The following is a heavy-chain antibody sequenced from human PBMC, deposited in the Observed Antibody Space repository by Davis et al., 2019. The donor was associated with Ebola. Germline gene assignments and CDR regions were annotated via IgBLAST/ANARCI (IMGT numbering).Heavy chain of an antibody. CDR2: ISSSGSTI. CDR3: AKRWETVGATPLFDY. J-gene: IGHJ4*02. V-gene: IGHV3-11*01. D-gene: IGHD1-26*01. Sequence: GGSLRLSCAASGFTFSAYYMSCIRQAPGKVLEWVSYISSSGSTIYYADSVKGRFTISRDNAKNSLYLQMNSLRAEDTAVYYCAKRWETVGATPLFDYWGQGTLVTVSS. CDR1: GFTFSAYY.